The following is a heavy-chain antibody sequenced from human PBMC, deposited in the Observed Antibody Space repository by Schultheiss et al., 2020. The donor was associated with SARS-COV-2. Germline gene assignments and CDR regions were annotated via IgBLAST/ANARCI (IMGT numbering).Heavy chain of an antibody. CDR1: GGSISTYY. CDR2: IYTSGAT. J-gene: IGHJ4*02. D-gene: IGHD5-24*01. Sequence: SETLSLTCTVSGGSISTYYWTWVRQAPGKGLEWIGYIYTSGATNYNPSLESRVTISVDTSKNQFSLKLSSVTAADTAVYYSARGRAPRDGYRNWGQGTLVTVSS. V-gene: IGHV4-4*08. CDR3: ARGRAPRDGYRN.